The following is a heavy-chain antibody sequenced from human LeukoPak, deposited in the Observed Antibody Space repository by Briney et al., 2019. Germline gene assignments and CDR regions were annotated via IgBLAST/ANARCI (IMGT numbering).Heavy chain of an antibody. V-gene: IGHV1-2*02. J-gene: IGHJ4*02. D-gene: IGHD3-10*01. Sequence: ASVKVSCKASGYTFTGCYMHWVRQRPGQGLEWMGWINQSSCCTNYAQKFQGRVAITRDTSISTAYMELSRLRSDDTAVYYCARDPVRSAMVRGVIMLFVCWGQGALVAVS. CDR1: GYTFTGCY. CDR3: ARDPVRSAMVRGVIMLFVC. CDR2: INQSSCCT.